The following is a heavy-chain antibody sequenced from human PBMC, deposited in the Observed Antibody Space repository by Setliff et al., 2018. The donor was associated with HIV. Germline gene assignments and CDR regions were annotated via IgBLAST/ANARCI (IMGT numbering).Heavy chain of an antibody. V-gene: IGHV3-23*01. J-gene: IGHJ6*02. CDR2: IGASTGST. CDR3: AKPLTQWGVSPYHYAVDV. CDR1: GFAFDNYC. Sequence: PGGSLRLSCAASGFAFDNYCMTWVRQAPGKGLEWVSAIGASTGSTYYAASVKDRFTISTDNSKNTLYLEMNSLSAEDTAVYYCAKPLTQWGVSPYHYAVDVWGQGTTVTVSS. D-gene: IGHD1-26*01.